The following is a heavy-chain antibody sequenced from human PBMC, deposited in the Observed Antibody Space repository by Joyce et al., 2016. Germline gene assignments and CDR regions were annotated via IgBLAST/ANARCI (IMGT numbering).Heavy chain of an antibody. CDR2: IKYSGTT. V-gene: IGHV4-31*03. D-gene: IGHD3-10*01. CDR1: GDSIATYGYY. CDR3: ARDRISGSSYNYYYYGMDV. Sequence: QVQLQESGPGLVKPSQTLSLTCTVSGDSIATYGYYWTWVRQHPGKGLEWIGNIKYSGTTSYHPSLMSRVTISFDTSRNQFSLKLNSVTAADTAVYFCARDRISGSSYNYYYYGMDVWGQGTTVTVSS. J-gene: IGHJ6*02.